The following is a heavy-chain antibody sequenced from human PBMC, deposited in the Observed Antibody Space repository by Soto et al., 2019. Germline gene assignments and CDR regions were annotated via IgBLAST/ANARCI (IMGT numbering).Heavy chain of an antibody. CDR2: IYYSGST. Sequence: QLQLQESGPGLVKPSETLSLTCTVSGGSISSSSYYWGWIRQPPGKGLEWIGSIYYSGSTYYNPCLKSRVTISVDTSKNQYSLKLSSVTAADTAVYYCARHDKYGDYVFRWFDPWGQGTLVTVSS. CDR1: GGSISSSSYY. D-gene: IGHD4-17*01. J-gene: IGHJ5*02. V-gene: IGHV4-39*01. CDR3: ARHDKYGDYVFRWFDP.